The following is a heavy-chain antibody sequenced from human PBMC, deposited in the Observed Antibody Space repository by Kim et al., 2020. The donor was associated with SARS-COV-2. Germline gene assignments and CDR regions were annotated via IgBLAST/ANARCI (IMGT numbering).Heavy chain of an antibody. CDR2: IYYSGST. J-gene: IGHJ4*02. V-gene: IGHV4-59*08. CDR3: ARGASGYSLDFDF. D-gene: IGHD5-12*01. CDR1: GGSIGTYY. Sequence: SETLSLTCTVSGGSIGTYYWSWIRQPPGRGLEWIGKIYYSGSTNSNPSLKSRVTISVDTSKNQFSLKLSSVTAADTAVYYCARGASGYSLDFDFWGQGALVTVS.